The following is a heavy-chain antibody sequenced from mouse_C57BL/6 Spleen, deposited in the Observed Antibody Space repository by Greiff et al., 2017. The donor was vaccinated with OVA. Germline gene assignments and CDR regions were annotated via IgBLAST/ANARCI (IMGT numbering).Heavy chain of an antibody. J-gene: IGHJ3*01. D-gene: IGHD1-1*01. CDR3: ARSPFITTGGGFAY. CDR1: GYTFTSYW. V-gene: IGHV1-55*01. CDR2: IYPGSGST. Sequence: QVQLQQPGAELVKPGASVKMSCKASGYTFTSYWITWVKQRPGQGLEWIGDIYPGSGSTNYNEKFKSKATLPVDTSSSTAYMQLSSLTSEDAAVYYCARSPFITTGGGFAYWGQGTLVTVSA.